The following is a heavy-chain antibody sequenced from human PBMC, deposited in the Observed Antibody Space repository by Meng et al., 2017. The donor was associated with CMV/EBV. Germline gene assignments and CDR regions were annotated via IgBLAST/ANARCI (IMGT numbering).Heavy chain of an antibody. J-gene: IGHJ6*02. D-gene: IGHD4-11*01. CDR3: ARPWGEMTTVTTAQYGMDV. CDR2: ISSSSSYI. V-gene: IGHV3-21*01. CDR1: GFTFSSYW. Sequence: GESLKISCAASGFTFSSYWMHWVRQAPGKGLEWVSSISSSSSYIYYADSVKGRFTISRDNAKNSLYLQMNSLRAEDTAVYYCARPWGEMTTVTTAQYGMDVWGQGTTVTVSS.